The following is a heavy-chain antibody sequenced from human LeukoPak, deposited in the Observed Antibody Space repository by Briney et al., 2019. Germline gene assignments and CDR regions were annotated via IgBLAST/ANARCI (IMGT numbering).Heavy chain of an antibody. V-gene: IGHV3-33*01. CDR2: IWYDGSNK. J-gene: IGHJ4*02. Sequence: GGSLRLSCAASGFTFSSYGMHWVRQAPGKGLEWVAVIWYDGSNKYYADSVKGRFTISRDNSKNTLYLQMNSLRAEDTAVYYCARGDLRQWLVYAGGEKKTFDYWGQGTLVTVSS. CDR3: ARGDLRQWLVYAGGEKKTFDY. D-gene: IGHD6-19*01. CDR1: GFTFSSYG.